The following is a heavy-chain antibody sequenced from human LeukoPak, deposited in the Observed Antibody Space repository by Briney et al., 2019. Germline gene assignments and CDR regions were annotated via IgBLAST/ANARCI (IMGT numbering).Heavy chain of an antibody. CDR3: ARDIPYYYDSSGYEPVDY. D-gene: IGHD3-22*01. CDR2: ISAYNGNT. J-gene: IGHJ4*02. Sequence: GASVKVSCKASGYTFTSYDINWVRQATGQGLEWMGWISAYNGNTNYAQKLQGRVTMTTDTSTSTAYMELRSLRSDDTAVYYCARDIPYYYDSSGYEPVDYWGQGTLVTVSS. CDR1: GYTFTSYD. V-gene: IGHV1-18*01.